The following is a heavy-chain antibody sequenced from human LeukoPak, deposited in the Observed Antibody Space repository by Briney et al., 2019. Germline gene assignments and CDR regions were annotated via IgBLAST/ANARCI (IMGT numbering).Heavy chain of an antibody. Sequence: PGGSLRLSCAASGFTFSSYGMPWVRQAPGKGLEWVAVIWYDGSNKYYADSVKGRFTISRDNSKNTLYLQMNSLRAEDTAVYYCARESLRYCSSTSCSRFDYWGQGTLVTVSS. D-gene: IGHD2-2*01. CDR1: GFTFSSYG. J-gene: IGHJ4*02. CDR3: ARESLRYCSSTSCSRFDY. V-gene: IGHV3-33*01. CDR2: IWYDGSNK.